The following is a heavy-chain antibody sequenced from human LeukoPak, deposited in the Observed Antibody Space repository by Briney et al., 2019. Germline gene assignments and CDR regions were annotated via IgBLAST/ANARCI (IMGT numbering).Heavy chain of an antibody. Sequence: SETLSLTCAVYGGSFSGYYWSWIRQPPGKGLEWIGEINHSGSTNYNPSLKSRVTISVDTSKNQFSLKLSSVTAADTAVYYCARDQLYYDILTGYYPMHYYGMDVWGQGTTVTVSS. D-gene: IGHD3-9*01. CDR3: ARDQLYYDILTGYYPMHYYGMDV. CDR1: GGSFSGYY. CDR2: INHSGST. V-gene: IGHV4-34*01. J-gene: IGHJ6*02.